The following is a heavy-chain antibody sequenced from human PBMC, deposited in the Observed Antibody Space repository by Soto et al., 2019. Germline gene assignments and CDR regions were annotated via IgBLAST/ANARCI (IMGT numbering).Heavy chain of an antibody. CDR2: ISYAGSNK. J-gene: IGHJ4*02. CDR1: GFTFSSYA. CDR3: AREYCSGSSCYHLDY. V-gene: IGHV3-30*14. D-gene: IGHD2-15*01. Sequence: QVQLVESGGGVVQPGRSLRLSCAASGFTFSSYAMHWVRQAPGKGLEWVAVISYAGSNKDYADSVKGRFTISRDNAKNTLYLQMNSLSTEDTAVYYCAREYCSGSSCYHLDYWGKGTRVRVSS.